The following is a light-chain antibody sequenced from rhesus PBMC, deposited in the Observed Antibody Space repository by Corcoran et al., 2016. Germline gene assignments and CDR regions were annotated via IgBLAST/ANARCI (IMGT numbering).Light chain of an antibody. CDR2: DAS. V-gene: IGKV1-28*02. J-gene: IGKJ4*01. Sequence: DIQMTQSPSSLSASVGDTVTITCRASQGISSYVNGFQQKPGKASKLLIYDASSLGSWVPQRFSGSGSGTDFTLTIRSLQPEDFATYYCLQHNRFPLTFGGGTKVEIK. CDR1: QGISSY. CDR3: LQHNRFPLT.